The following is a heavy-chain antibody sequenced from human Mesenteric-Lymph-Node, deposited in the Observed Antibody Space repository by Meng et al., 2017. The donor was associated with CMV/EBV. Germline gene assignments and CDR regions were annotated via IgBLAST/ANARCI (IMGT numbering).Heavy chain of an antibody. V-gene: IGHV4-34*01. CDR1: GGSFSGYY. Sequence: QVPVHQWRAGLLKPSETLSVTCAVYGGSFSGYYWNWIRQSPEKGLEWIGEINHSGSTTYNPSFTSRIIISVDTSTNQISLNMSSVTAADTAVYYCARGSSYDILTGYFDYWGQGALVTSPQ. CDR3: ARGSSYDILTGYFDY. CDR2: INHSGST. J-gene: IGHJ4*02. D-gene: IGHD3-9*01.